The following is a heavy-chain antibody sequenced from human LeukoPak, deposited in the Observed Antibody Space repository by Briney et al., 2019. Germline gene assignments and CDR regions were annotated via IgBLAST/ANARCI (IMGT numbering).Heavy chain of an antibody. Sequence: PGGSLRLSCAASGFTFNNYDIHWVRQAPGEGLMWVAFIRYDGSNKDYADSVKGRFTISRDNSKNTLYLQMNSLSAEDTAVYYCARDGSDYDILTGYPVWGQGTLVTVSS. J-gene: IGHJ4*02. D-gene: IGHD3-9*01. CDR3: ARDGSDYDILTGYPV. CDR2: IRYDGSNK. V-gene: IGHV3-30*02. CDR1: GFTFNNYD.